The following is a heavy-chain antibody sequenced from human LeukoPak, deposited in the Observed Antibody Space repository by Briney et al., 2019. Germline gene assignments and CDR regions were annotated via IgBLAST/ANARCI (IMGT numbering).Heavy chain of an antibody. Sequence: SVKVSCKASGYTFTGYYMHWVRQAPGQGLEWMGWINPNSGGTNYAQKFQGRVTMTRDTSISTAYMERSRLRSDDTAVYYCARTPRGYSGYDSYPEYYYYYYGMDVWGQGTTVTVSS. CDR2: INPNSGGT. V-gene: IGHV1-2*02. J-gene: IGHJ6*02. CDR3: ARTPRGYSGYDSYPEYYYYYYGMDV. D-gene: IGHD5-12*01. CDR1: GYTFTGYY.